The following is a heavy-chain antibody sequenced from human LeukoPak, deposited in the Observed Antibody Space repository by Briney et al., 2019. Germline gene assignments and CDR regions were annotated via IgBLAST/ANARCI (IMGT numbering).Heavy chain of an antibody. CDR3: ARDLREHGVFDI. J-gene: IGHJ3*02. Sequence: GGSLRLSCAASGFTVSSNYMSWVRQAPGKGLEWVSEIYSDGSTYYAASVKGRFSISRDNSKNTAYLQMNSLRAEDTAVYFCARDLREHGVFDIWGQGTMVTVSS. CDR1: GFTVSSNY. D-gene: IGHD1-26*01. V-gene: IGHV3-53*01. CDR2: IYSDGST.